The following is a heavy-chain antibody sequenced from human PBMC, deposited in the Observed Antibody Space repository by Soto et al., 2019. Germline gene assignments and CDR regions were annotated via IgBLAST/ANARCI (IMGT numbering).Heavy chain of an antibody. CDR1: GGTFSSYA. CDR2: IIPIFGTA. V-gene: IGHV1-69*06. Sequence: QVQLVQSGAEVKKPGSSVKVSCKASGGTFSSYAISWVRQAPGQGLEWMGGIIPIFGTANYAQKFQGRVTITADKSTSTASMELSSLRSEDTAVYYCARVRITIFGVVTQGYYGMDVWGQGTTVTVSS. D-gene: IGHD3-3*01. J-gene: IGHJ6*02. CDR3: ARVRITIFGVVTQGYYGMDV.